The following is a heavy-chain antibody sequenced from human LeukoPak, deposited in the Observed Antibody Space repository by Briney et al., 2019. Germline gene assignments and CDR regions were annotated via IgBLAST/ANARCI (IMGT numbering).Heavy chain of an antibody. Sequence: SVKVSCKASGGTFSSYGISWVRQAPGQGLEWMGGIIPIFGTANYAQKFQGRVTITADESTSTAYMELSSLRSEDTAVYYCARAGYYQGDYYYYGMDVWGQGTTVTVSS. CDR3: ARAGYYQGDYYYYGMDV. CDR2: IIPIFGTA. D-gene: IGHD3-9*01. CDR1: GGTFSSYG. J-gene: IGHJ6*02. V-gene: IGHV1-69*13.